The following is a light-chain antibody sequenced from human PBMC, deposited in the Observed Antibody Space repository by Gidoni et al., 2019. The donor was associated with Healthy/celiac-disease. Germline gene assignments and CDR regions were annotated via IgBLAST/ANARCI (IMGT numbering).Light chain of an antibody. J-gene: IGKJ1*01. V-gene: IGKV3-11*01. Sequence: EIVLTQSPATLSLSPGERVTRSCRASQSVSSYLAWYQQKPGQAPRLLIYDASNRATGIPARFSGSGSGTDFTLTISSLEPEDFAVYCCQTARTFGQGTKVDI. CDR1: QSVSSY. CDR2: DAS. CDR3: QTART.